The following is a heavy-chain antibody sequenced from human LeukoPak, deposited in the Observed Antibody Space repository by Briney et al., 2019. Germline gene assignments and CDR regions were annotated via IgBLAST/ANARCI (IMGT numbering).Heavy chain of an antibody. CDR1: GFTFSSYA. D-gene: IGHD3-22*01. CDR3: AKGLGSSGYYYSPFDS. J-gene: IGHJ4*02. CDR2: ISGSGGST. Sequence: GGSLRLSCAASGFTFSSYAMSWVRQAPGKGLEWVSGISGSGGSTYYADSVKGRFTISRDNSKNTLYLQVNSLRAEDTAVYYCAKGLGSSGYYYSPFDSWGQGTLVTVSS. V-gene: IGHV3-23*01.